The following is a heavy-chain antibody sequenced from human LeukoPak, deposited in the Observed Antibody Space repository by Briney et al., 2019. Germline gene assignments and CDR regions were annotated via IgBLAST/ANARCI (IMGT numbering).Heavy chain of an antibody. CDR2: INPNSGGT. CDR3: VRMAAAHAFDI. CDR1: GYTFTGYY. J-gene: IGHJ3*02. D-gene: IGHD6-13*01. Sequence: ASVKVSCKASGYTFTGYYMHWVRQAPGQGLEWMGWINPNSGGTNYQGRVTMTRDTSISTAYMELSRLRSDDTAVYYCVRMAAAHAFDIWGQGTMVTVSS. V-gene: IGHV1-2*02.